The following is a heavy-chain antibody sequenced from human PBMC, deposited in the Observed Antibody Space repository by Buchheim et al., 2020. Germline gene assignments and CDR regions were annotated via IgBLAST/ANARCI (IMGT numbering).Heavy chain of an antibody. CDR1: GGTLSSYA. J-gene: IGHJ4*02. CDR3: ARVYYDSSAFDY. Sequence: QVQLVQSGAEVKNPGSSVKVSCKASGGTLSSYAISWVRQAPGQGLEWMGGIIPIFATENYTQKFQGRVTITADKSTSTAYMELSSLTSEDTAVYYCARVYYDSSAFDYWGQGTL. D-gene: IGHD3-22*01. CDR2: IIPIFATE. V-gene: IGHV1-69*06.